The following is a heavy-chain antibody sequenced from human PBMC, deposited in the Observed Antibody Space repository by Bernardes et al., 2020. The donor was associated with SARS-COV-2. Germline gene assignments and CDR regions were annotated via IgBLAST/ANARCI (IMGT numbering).Heavy chain of an antibody. CDR1: GASISSGNYY. J-gene: IGHJ2*01. Sequence: TLSLTCTVSGASISSGNYYWTWIRQPAGKGLEWLGRIYTSGSSNYNPSLDSRLDISLDTTKNQVSLKLSSVTAADTAVYYCARDRSIFGVVPVSYLDLWGRGTLVTVSS. D-gene: IGHD3-3*01. CDR2: IYTSGSS. CDR3: ARDRSIFGVVPVSYLDL. V-gene: IGHV4-61*02.